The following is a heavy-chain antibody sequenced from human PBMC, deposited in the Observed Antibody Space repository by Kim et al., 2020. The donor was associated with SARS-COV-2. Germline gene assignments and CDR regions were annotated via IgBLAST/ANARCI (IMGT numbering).Heavy chain of an antibody. CDR2: IYSGGSST. Sequence: GGSLRLSCAASGFTFSSYAMSWVRQAPGKGLEWVSVIYSGGSSTYYADSVKGRFTISRDNSKNTLYLQMNSLRAEDTAVYYCAKDARNNWSNYYYYGMDVWGQGTTVTVSS. J-gene: IGHJ6*02. V-gene: IGHV3-23*03. CDR1: GFTFSSYA. D-gene: IGHD1-1*01. CDR3: AKDARNNWSNYYYYGMDV.